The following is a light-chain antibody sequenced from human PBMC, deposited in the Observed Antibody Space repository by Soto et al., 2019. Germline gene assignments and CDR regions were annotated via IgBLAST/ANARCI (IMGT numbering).Light chain of an antibody. CDR2: KAS. V-gene: IGKV1-5*03. Sequence: DIPMTQSPSTLSASVGDRVTITCRASQSISSWLAWYQQKPGKDPKLLSYKASSLESGVPSRFSGSGSGTDFTLTISSLQPDDFATYYCQQYNSYAYTFGQGTKLEIK. CDR3: QQYNSYAYT. J-gene: IGKJ2*01. CDR1: QSISSW.